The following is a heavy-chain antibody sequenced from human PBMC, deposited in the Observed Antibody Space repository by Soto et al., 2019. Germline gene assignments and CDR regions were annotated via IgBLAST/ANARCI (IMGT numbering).Heavy chain of an antibody. CDR1: GFSFISYT. Sequence: PGGSLRLSCAASGFSFISYTMNWVRQAPGKGLEWVSSISSAGSSIYYADSLKGRFTISRDNAKNSLYLQMSNLGVEDTAVYFCARVYYPGPFDGWGRGTLVTVSS. CDR2: ISSAGSSI. D-gene: IGHD3-10*01. CDR3: ARVYYPGPFDG. J-gene: IGHJ4*02. V-gene: IGHV3-21*01.